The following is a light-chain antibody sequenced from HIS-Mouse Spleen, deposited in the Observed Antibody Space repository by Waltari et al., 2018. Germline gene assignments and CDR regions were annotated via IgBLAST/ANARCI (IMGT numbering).Light chain of an antibody. CDR2: QDS. Sequence: SYELTQPPSVSVSPGQTASITCSGDKLGDKYACWYQQKPGQSPVLVIYQDSKRPSGIPERFYGSKSGNTATLTISGTQAMDEADYYCQAWDSSTANVVFGGGTKLTVL. V-gene: IGLV3-1*01. CDR1: KLGDKY. J-gene: IGLJ2*01. CDR3: QAWDSSTANVV.